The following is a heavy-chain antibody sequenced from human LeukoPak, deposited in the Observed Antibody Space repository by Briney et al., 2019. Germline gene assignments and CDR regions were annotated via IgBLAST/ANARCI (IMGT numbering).Heavy chain of an antibody. V-gene: IGHV3-23*01. Sequence: GGSLRLSCAASGFTFSSYAMSRVRQAPGKGLEWVSAISGSGGSTYYADSVKGRFTISRDNSKNTLYLQMNSLRAEDTAVYYCAKDRRRFKAFTMIVVVNDAFDIWGQGTMVTVSS. CDR1: GFTFSSYA. D-gene: IGHD3-22*01. CDR2: ISGSGGST. J-gene: IGHJ3*02. CDR3: AKDRRRFKAFTMIVVVNDAFDI.